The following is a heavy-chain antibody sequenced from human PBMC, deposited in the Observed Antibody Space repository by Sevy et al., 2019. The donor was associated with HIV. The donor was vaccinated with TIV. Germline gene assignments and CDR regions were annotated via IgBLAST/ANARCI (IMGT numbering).Heavy chain of an antibody. CDR3: TTVGELLSYYYYYMDV. J-gene: IGHJ6*03. D-gene: IGHD1-26*01. Sequence: GGSLRLSCAASGFTFSNAWMSWVRQAPGKGLEWVGRIKSKTDGGTTDYAAPVKCRFTISRDDSKNTLYLQMNSLKTEDTAVYYCTTVGELLSYYYYYMDVWGKGTTVTVSS. CDR1: GFTFSNAW. CDR2: IKSKTDGGTT. V-gene: IGHV3-15*01.